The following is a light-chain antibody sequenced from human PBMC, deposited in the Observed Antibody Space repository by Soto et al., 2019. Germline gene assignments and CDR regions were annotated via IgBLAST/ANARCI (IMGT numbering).Light chain of an antibody. CDR3: CSYGGSSARYWV. J-gene: IGLJ3*02. CDR1: SSDVGGYNY. CDR2: DVT. V-gene: IGLV2-11*01. Sequence: QSALTQPRSVSGSPGQSVTISCTGSSSDVGGYNYVSWYQQYSGKAPKLIIYDVTKRPSGVPDRFSGSKSGDTASLTISGLQAEDEADYYCCSYGGSSARYWVFGGGTQLTVL.